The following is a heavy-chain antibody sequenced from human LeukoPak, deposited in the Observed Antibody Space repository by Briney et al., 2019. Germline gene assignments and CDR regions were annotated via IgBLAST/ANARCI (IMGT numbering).Heavy chain of an antibody. CDR2: IYTGGST. D-gene: IGHD3-16*02. J-gene: IGHJ4*02. CDR1: GLTFSSYA. Sequence: GGSLRLSCAASGLTFSSYAMSWVRQAPGKGLEWVSVIYTGGSTFYADPVKGRFTISRDSSKNTVYLQMNSLRAEDTAVYYCARDYDNVWGSYPYWGQGTLVTVSS. V-gene: IGHV3-53*01. CDR3: ARDYDNVWGSYPY.